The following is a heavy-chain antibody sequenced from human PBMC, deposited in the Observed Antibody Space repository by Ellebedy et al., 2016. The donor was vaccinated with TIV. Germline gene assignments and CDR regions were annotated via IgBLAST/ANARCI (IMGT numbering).Heavy chain of an antibody. CDR1: GFTFSIFA. V-gene: IGHV3-23*01. Sequence: PGGSLRLSCAASGFTFSIFAMSWVRQAPGKGLEWVSTISASGEGTYYADSVKGRFTISRDNSKNTLYLQMNSLRAEDTAVYYCAREEDHYDSSGYYYWYFDLWGRGTLVTVSS. D-gene: IGHD3-22*01. CDR3: AREEDHYDSSGYYYWYFDL. CDR2: ISASGEGT. J-gene: IGHJ2*01.